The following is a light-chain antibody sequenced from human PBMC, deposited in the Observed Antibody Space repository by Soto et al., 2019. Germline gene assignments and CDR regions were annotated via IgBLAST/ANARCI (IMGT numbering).Light chain of an antibody. Sequence: QSALTQPASVSGSPGQSVTISCTGTSSDVGGYDYVSWYQQHPGTAPKLILYEVNNRPSGVSYRFSGSKSGNTASLTISGLQAEDEADYYCSSYASSSTLVCGTGTKVTVL. V-gene: IGLV2-14*01. J-gene: IGLJ1*01. CDR3: SSYASSSTLV. CDR2: EVN. CDR1: SSDVGGYDY.